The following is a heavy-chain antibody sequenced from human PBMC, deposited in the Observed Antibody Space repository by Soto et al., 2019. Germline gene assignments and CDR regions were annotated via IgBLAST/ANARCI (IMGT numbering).Heavy chain of an antibody. V-gene: IGHV1-58*01. Sequence: SVKVSCNASGVTFSSSAVQWVRQARGQRLEWIGWIVVGSGNTIYAQKFKERVTITRDMSTSTAYMELSSLRSEDTAVYYCAARGAGSSCYYGLDVWGQGTTVTVSS. D-gene: IGHD3-10*01. CDR1: GVTFSSSA. CDR2: IVVGSGNT. CDR3: AARGAGSSCYYGLDV. J-gene: IGHJ6*02.